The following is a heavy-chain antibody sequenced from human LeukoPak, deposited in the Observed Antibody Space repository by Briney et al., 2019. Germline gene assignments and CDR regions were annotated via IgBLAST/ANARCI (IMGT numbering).Heavy chain of an antibody. D-gene: IGHD4-23*01. CDR2: ISGSGGST. CDR3: AKDRSAGVTTIY. V-gene: IGHV3-23*01. J-gene: IGHJ4*02. Sequence: GSLRLSCAASGFTFSSYAMSWVRQAPGKGLEWVSAISGSGGSTYYADSVKGRFTISRDNSKNTLYLQMNSLRAEDTAVYYCAKDRSAGVTTIYWGQGTLVTVSS. CDR1: GFTFSSYA.